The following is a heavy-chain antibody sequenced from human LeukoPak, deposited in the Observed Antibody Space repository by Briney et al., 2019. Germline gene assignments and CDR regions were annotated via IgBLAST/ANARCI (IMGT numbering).Heavy chain of an antibody. Sequence: GASVKVSCKASGYTFTGYYMHWVRQAPGQGLEWMGWINPNSGGTNYAQKFRGRVTMTRDTSISTAYMELSRLRSDDTAVYYCARDFKIRGPHPTDYWGQGTLVTVSS. CDR3: ARDFKIRGPHPTDY. J-gene: IGHJ4*02. CDR1: GYTFTGYY. CDR2: INPNSGGT. V-gene: IGHV1-2*02.